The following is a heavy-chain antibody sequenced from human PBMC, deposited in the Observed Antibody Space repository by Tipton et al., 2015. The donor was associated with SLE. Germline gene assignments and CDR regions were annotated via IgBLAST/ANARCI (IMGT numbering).Heavy chain of an antibody. D-gene: IGHD6-19*01. CDR2: IDHSGST. CDR1: GGSFSGFY. Sequence: TLSLTCAVYGGSFSGFYWNWIRQPPGKGLEWIGEIDHSGSTNYNPSLKSRVTISLDTSKNQFSLRLTSVTAADTAVYYCARAIPAYTTGWYYYFDHWGQGTLVTVSS. J-gene: IGHJ4*02. V-gene: IGHV4-34*01. CDR3: ARAIPAYTTGWYYYFDH.